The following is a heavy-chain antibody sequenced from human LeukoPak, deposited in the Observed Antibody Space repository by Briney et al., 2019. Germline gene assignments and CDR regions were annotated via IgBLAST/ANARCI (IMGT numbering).Heavy chain of an antibody. CDR3: ARVTYYYDSSGYYYQHYFDY. CDR2: IIPIFGTA. Sequence: ASVKVSCKASGGTFSSYAISWVRQAPGQGLEWMGGIIPIFGTANYAQKFQGRVTITADESTSTADMELSSLRSEDTAVYYCARVTYYYDSSGYYYQHYFDYWGQGTLVTVSS. CDR1: GGTFSSYA. V-gene: IGHV1-69*01. D-gene: IGHD3-22*01. J-gene: IGHJ4*02.